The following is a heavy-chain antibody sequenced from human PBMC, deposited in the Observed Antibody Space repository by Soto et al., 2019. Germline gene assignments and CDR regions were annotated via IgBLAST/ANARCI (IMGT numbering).Heavy chain of an antibody. CDR2: IWYDGSNK. D-gene: IGHD6-19*01. J-gene: IGHJ4*02. CDR1: GFIFSNYG. Sequence: QVQLVESGGGVVQPGRSLRLSCAASGFIFSNYGIHWVRQAPGKGLEWVALIWYDGSNKYYADSVKGRFIVSRDDTNNTVYLQLNSLTADDTAIYYCAREGVVAGSQDFWGPGTPVTVSS. CDR3: AREGVVAGSQDF. V-gene: IGHV3-33*01.